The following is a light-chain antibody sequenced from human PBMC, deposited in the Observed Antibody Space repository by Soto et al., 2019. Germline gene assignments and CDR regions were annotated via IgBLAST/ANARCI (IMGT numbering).Light chain of an antibody. J-gene: IGKJ2*01. Sequence: EIVLTQSPGTLSLSPGERATLSCRASQSLSGNYLAWYQQKPGQAPRLLIYGASSRATGIPDRFSGSGSETDFILTISRLEPEDFAVYFCQHYGNSPPYTFGQGTKVEIK. CDR3: QHYGNSPPYT. V-gene: IGKV3-20*01. CDR1: QSLSGNY. CDR2: GAS.